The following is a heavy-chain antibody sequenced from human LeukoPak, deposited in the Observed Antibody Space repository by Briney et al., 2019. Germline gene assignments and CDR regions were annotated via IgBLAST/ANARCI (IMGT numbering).Heavy chain of an antibody. Sequence: GSLRLSCAASGFTFSNAWMSWIRQPPGKGLEWIGEINHSGSTNYNPSLKSRVTISVDTSKNQFSLKLSSVTAADTAVYYCARDSSGYSLFYWGQGTLVTVSS. D-gene: IGHD3-22*01. CDR2: INHSGST. CDR3: ARDSSGYSLFY. CDR1: GFTFSNAW. V-gene: IGHV4-34*01. J-gene: IGHJ4*02.